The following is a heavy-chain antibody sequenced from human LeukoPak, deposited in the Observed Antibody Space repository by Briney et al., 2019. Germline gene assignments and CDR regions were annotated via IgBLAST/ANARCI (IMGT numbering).Heavy chain of an antibody. CDR1: GSTFSSYW. J-gene: IGHJ4*02. CDR3: ARNVDTGDY. CDR2: INSDGSST. D-gene: IGHD5-18*01. V-gene: IGHV3-74*01. Sequence: VGSLILSCAASGSTFSSYWMHWVRQAPGKGLVWVSRINSDGSSTSYADSVKGRFTISRDNAKNTLYLQMNSLRAEDTAVYYCARNVDTGDYWGQGPLVAVSS.